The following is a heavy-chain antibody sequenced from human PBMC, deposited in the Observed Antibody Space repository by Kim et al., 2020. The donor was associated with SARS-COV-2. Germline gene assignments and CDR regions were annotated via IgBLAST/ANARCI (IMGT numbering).Heavy chain of an antibody. CDR1: GFTFDDYG. CDR3: ARDRGYSYVGQNDY. Sequence: GGSLRLSCAASGFTFDDYGMSWVRQAPGKGLEWVSGINWNGGSTGYADSVKGRFTISRDNAKNSLYLQMNSLRAEDTALYYCARDRGYSYVGQNDYWGQGTLVTVSS. J-gene: IGHJ4*02. D-gene: IGHD5-18*01. CDR2: INWNGGST. V-gene: IGHV3-20*04.